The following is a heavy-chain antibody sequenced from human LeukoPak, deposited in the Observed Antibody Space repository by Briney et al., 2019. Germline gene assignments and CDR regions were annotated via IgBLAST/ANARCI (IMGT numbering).Heavy chain of an antibody. V-gene: IGHV3-30-3*01. CDR3: AKDDTDAFDI. CDR2: ISYDGSNK. Sequence: GGSLRLSCAASGFTFSNYAMHWVRQAPGKGLEWVAVISYDGSNKYYADSVKGRFTISRDNSKNTLYLQMNSPRAEDTAVYYCAKDDTDAFDIWGQGTMVTVSS. CDR1: GFTFSNYA. J-gene: IGHJ3*02. D-gene: IGHD3-22*01.